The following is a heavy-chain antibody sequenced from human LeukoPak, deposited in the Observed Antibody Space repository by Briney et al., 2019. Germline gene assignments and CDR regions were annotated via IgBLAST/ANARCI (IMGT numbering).Heavy chain of an antibody. CDR2: ISAYNGNT. J-gene: IGHJ4*02. CDR3: ARYERPGATTDY. D-gene: IGHD1-26*01. V-gene: IGHV1-18*01. CDR1: GYTFTSHG. Sequence: GASVKLSCKGSGYTFTSHGISWGGQAPGQGPEGMEWISAYNGNTNYAQKSQGRVTMTTNTSTSTDYTELRSLRSDDTAVYYCARYERPGATTDYWGQGTLVTVSS.